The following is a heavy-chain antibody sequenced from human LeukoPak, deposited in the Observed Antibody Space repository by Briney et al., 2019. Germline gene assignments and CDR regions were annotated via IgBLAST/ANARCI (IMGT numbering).Heavy chain of an antibody. CDR1: GGSISSSSYY. Sequence: SETLSLTCTVSGGSISSSSYYWGWSRQPPGKGLEWIGSIYYSGSTYYNPSLKSRVTISVDTSKNQFSLKLSSVTAADTAVYYCARHITGTTIRATMFDYWGQGTLVTVSS. J-gene: IGHJ4*02. CDR3: ARHITGTTIRATMFDY. D-gene: IGHD1-7*01. CDR2: IYYSGST. V-gene: IGHV4-39*01.